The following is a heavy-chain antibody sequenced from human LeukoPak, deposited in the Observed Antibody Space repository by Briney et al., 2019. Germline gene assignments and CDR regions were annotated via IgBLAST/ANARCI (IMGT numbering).Heavy chain of an antibody. CDR2: ISYDGSNK. CDR3: ARARVHCSSTSCSTAEFDP. CDR1: GFTFSSYA. Sequence: GRSLRLSCAASGFTFSSYAMHWVRQASGKGLEWVAVISYDGSNKYYADSVKGRFTISRDNSKNTLYLQMNSLRAEDTAVYYCARARVHCSSTSCSTAEFDPWGQGTLVTVSS. D-gene: IGHD2-2*01. V-gene: IGHV3-30-3*01. J-gene: IGHJ5*02.